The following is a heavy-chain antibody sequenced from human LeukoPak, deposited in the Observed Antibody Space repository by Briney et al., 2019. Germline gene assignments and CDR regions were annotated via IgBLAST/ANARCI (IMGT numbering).Heavy chain of an antibody. Sequence: SETLSLTCTVSGDSVRTNNYYWSWIRQPPGEGLEWIGYIHYSGNTNYNTSLKSRVTISVDTSKSQFSLKLSSVTAADTAVYYCAREVLTGNLLIDYWGQGTLVTVSS. CDR3: AREVLTGNLLIDY. CDR1: GDSVRTNNYY. V-gene: IGHV4-61*01. D-gene: IGHD3-9*01. CDR2: IHYSGNT. J-gene: IGHJ4*02.